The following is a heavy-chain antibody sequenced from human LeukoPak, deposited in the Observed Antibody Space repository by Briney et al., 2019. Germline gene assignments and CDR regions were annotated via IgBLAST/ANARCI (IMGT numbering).Heavy chain of an antibody. V-gene: IGHV3-30*02. D-gene: IGHD3-10*01. CDR3: ARVVSPYYYGSGSLIDY. J-gene: IGHJ4*02. CDR1: GFTFSSYG. CDR2: IRYDGSNK. Sequence: GGSLRLSCAASGFTFSSYGMHWVRQAPGKGLEWVAFIRYDGSNKYYADSVNGRFTISRDTAKNSLYLQMNSLRVEDTAIYFCARVVSPYYYGSGSLIDYWGQGTLVTVSS.